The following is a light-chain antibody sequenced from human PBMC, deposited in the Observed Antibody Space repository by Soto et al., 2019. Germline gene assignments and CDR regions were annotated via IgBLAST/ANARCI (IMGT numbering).Light chain of an antibody. J-gene: IGLJ3*02. CDR1: SSDVGAYNY. V-gene: IGLV2-8*01. CDR2: AVT. Sequence: QSALTQPPSASGSPGQSGTISCTGTSSDVGAYNYVSWYQQHAGKAPKLVIYAVTKRPSGVPDRFSGSKSANTASLTDSGLQAEDEADYYCSSFAASNTWVFGGGTKLTVL. CDR3: SSFAASNTWV.